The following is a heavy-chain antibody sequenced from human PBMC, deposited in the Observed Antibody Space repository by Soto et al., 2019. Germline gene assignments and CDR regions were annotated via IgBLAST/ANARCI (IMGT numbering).Heavy chain of an antibody. J-gene: IGHJ4*02. V-gene: IGHV4-30-4*01. CDR1: GGSISSGDYY. Sequence: SETLSLTCTDSGGSISSGDYYWSWIRQPPGKGLEWIGYIYYSGSTYYNPSLKSRVTISVDTSKNQFSLKLSSVTAADTAVYYCVLSSGYYLPRSVDYWGQGTLVTVSS. CDR3: VLSSGYYLPRSVDY. CDR2: IYYSGST. D-gene: IGHD3-22*01.